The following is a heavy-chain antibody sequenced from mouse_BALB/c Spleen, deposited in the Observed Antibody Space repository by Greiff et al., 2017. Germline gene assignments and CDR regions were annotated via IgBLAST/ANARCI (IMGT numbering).Heavy chain of an antibody. Sequence: EVQVVESGGGLVQPGGSRKLSCAASGFTFSSFGMHWVRQAPEKGLEWVAYISSGSSTIYYADTVKGRFTISRDNPKNTLFLLMTSLRSEDTAMYYCATFYYGNYGSAMDYWGQGTSVTVSS. J-gene: IGHJ4*01. D-gene: IGHD2-1*01. CDR1: GFTFSSFG. CDR3: ATFYYGNYGSAMDY. CDR2: ISSGSSTI. V-gene: IGHV5-17*02.